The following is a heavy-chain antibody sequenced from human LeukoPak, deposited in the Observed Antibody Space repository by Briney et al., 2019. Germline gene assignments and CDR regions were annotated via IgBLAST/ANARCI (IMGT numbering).Heavy chain of an antibody. CDR1: AGSISSYY. D-gene: IGHD3-9*01. CDR2: IYYSGST. J-gene: IGHJ4*02. CDR3: ARHIRNNYYDILTGYYDPYFDY. V-gene: IGHV4-59*08. Sequence: SETLSLTCTDSAGSISSYYWSWIRQPPGKGLEWIGYIYYSGSTNYNPSLKSRVTISVDTSKNQFSLKLSSVTAADTAVYYCARHIRNNYYDILTGYYDPYFDYWGQGTLVTVSS.